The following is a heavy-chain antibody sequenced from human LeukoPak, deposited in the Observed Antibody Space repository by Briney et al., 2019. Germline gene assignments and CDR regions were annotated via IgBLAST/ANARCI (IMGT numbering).Heavy chain of an antibody. CDR2: ISSSSYI. D-gene: IGHD3-3*01. CDR1: GFTFSSYS. V-gene: IGHV3-21*01. Sequence: KTGGSLRLSCAASGFTFSSYSMNWVRQAPGKGLEWVSSISSSSYIYYADSVKGRFTISRDNAKNSLYLQMNSLRAEDTAVYYCARDITYGFWSGYYGNDAFDIWGQGTMVTVSS. J-gene: IGHJ3*02. CDR3: ARDITYGFWSGYYGNDAFDI.